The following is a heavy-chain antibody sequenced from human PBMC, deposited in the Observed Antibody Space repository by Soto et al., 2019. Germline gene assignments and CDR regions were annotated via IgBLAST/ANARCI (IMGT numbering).Heavy chain of an antibody. J-gene: IGHJ4*02. V-gene: IGHV3-33*01. CDR1: GFTFSSYG. Sequence: GGSLRLSCAASGFTFSSYGMHWVRQAPGKGLEWVAVIWYDGSNKYYADSVKGRFTISRDNSKNTLYLQMNSLRAEDTAVYYCARDLRYCSGGSCLRGKGYWGQGTLVTVSS. D-gene: IGHD2-15*01. CDR2: IWYDGSNK. CDR3: ARDLRYCSGGSCLRGKGY.